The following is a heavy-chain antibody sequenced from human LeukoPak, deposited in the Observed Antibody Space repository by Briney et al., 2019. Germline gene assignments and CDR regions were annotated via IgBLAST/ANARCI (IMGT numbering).Heavy chain of an antibody. Sequence: SETLSLTCAVYGGSFSGHYWSWIRQPPGKGLEWIGEINHSGSTNYNPSLKSRVTISVDTSKNQFSLKLSSVTAADTAVYYCARIHDLLLRRIAVAVIYWGQGTLVTVSS. J-gene: IGHJ4*02. CDR3: ARIHDLLLRRIAVAVIY. CDR1: GGSFSGHY. D-gene: IGHD6-19*01. V-gene: IGHV4-34*01. CDR2: INHSGST.